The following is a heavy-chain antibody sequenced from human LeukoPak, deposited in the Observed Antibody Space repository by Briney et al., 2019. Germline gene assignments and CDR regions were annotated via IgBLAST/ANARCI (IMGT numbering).Heavy chain of an antibody. CDR2: INHSGST. D-gene: IGHD2-15*01. J-gene: IGHJ2*01. CDR3: ARGSPLNIVVVVAATRRHGYFDL. CDR1: GGSFSGYY. Sequence: PSETLSLTCAVYGGSFSGYYWSWIRQPPGRGLEWIGEINHSGSTNYNPSLKSRVTISVDTSKNQFSLKLSSVTAADTAVYYCARGSPLNIVVVVAATRRHGYFDLWGRGILVTVSS. V-gene: IGHV4-34*01.